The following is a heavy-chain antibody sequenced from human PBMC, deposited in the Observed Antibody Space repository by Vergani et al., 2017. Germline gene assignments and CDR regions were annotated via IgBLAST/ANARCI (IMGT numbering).Heavy chain of an antibody. CDR1: GGSISSYY. V-gene: IGHV4-59*01. J-gene: IGHJ4*02. Sequence: QVQLQESGPGLVKPSETLSLTCTVSGGSISSYYWSWIRQPPGKGLEWIGYIYYSGSNNYNPSLKSRVTIPVDTSKNQFYLKLSSVTAADTAVYYCASLRLVELSFDYWGQGTLVTVSS. CDR2: IYYSGSN. CDR3: ASLRLVELSFDY. D-gene: IGHD3-16*02.